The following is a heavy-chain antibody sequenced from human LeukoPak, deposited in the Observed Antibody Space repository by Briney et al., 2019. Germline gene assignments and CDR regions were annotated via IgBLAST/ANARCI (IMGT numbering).Heavy chain of an antibody. CDR1: GGSISGFY. J-gene: IGHJ5*02. CDR3: ARDLTRRNWFDP. V-gene: IGHV4-59*01. Sequence: SETLSLTCTVSGGSISGFYWSWIRQPPRKGLEWIGYIYYSGSTNYNPSLKSRVTISVDTSKNQFSLKLSSVTAADTAVYYCARDLTRRNWFDPWGQGTLVTVSS. CDR2: IYYSGST.